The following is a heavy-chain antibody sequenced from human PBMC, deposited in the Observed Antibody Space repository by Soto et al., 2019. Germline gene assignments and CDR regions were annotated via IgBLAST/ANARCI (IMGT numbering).Heavy chain of an antibody. V-gene: IGHV3-30-3*01. Sequence: QVQLVESGGGVVQPGRSLRLSCAASRFTFSSYSMQWVRQAPGKGLEWVAVMSSDGSNKYYADSVKGRFTISRDNSKNTVYLQMNSLRAEDTAVYYCARDVSHCSSNSCYFYGMDVWGQGTTVTVSS. D-gene: IGHD2-2*01. CDR1: RFTFSSYS. CDR2: MSSDGSNK. CDR3: ARDVSHCSSNSCYFYGMDV. J-gene: IGHJ6*02.